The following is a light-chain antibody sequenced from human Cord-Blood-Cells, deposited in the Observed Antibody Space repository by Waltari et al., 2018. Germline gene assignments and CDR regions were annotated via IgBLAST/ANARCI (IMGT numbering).Light chain of an antibody. V-gene: IGLV2-14*01. CDR1: SSDVGGYNY. CDR3: SSYTSNVV. CDR2: DVS. Sequence: QSALTQPASVSGSPGQSITISCTGTSSDVGGYNYVSWYQQHPGKAPKLMIYDVSNRPSGVSNRLSGSKTGNTASLTISGLQAEDEADYYCSSYTSNVVFGGGTKLTVL. J-gene: IGLJ2*01.